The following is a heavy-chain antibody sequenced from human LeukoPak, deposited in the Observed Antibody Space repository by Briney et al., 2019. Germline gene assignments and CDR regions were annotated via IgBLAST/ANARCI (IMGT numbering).Heavy chain of an antibody. CDR3: ARDKKYGSGSYPPRGYYYGMDV. J-gene: IGHJ6*02. Sequence: GGSLRLSCAASGLRVSDYYMSWVRQAPGKGLEWVSVVYSGAGGSTYYAESVKGRFTISRDNAKSSLYLQMNSLRAEDTAVYYCARDKKYGSGSYPPRGYYYGMDVWGQGTTVTVSS. D-gene: IGHD3-10*01. V-gene: IGHV3-66*01. CDR1: GLRVSDYY. CDR2: VYSGAGGST.